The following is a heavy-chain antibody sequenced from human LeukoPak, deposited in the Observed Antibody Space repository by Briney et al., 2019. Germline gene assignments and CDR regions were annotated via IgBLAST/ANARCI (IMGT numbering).Heavy chain of an antibody. CDR1: GFIFSSYA. V-gene: IGHV3-23*01. CDR2: ISGSGGNT. D-gene: IGHD3-16*01. J-gene: IGHJ4*02. Sequence: GGFLRLSCAASGFIFSSYAMNWVRQAPGKGLECVSIISGSGGNTYYADSVKGRFIISRDNSKNTLYLQMNSLRAEDTALYYCAKGDYVISGPNDYWGQGTLVTVSS. CDR3: AKGDYVISGPNDY.